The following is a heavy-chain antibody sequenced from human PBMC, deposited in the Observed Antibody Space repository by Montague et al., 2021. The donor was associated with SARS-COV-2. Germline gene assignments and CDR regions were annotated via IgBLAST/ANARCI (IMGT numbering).Heavy chain of an antibody. CDR2: SYYSGST. V-gene: IGHV4-39*01. Sequence: TSKGLMSIGGSYYSGSTYYNPSLKSRVTISVDTSKNQFSLKLSSVTAADTAVYYCARFPTSYYYDSKAAPDTHDAFDIWGKGKMGTVSA. J-gene: IGHJ3*02. D-gene: IGHD3-22*01. CDR3: ARFPTSYYYDSKAAPDTHDAFDI.